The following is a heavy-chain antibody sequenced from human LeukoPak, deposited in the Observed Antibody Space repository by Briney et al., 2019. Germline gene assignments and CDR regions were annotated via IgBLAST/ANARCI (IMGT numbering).Heavy chain of an antibody. D-gene: IGHD2-21*01. CDR3: ARVLDGGDPLYAFDI. CDR2: IFHRGIP. V-gene: IGHV4-4*02. J-gene: IGHJ3*02. Sequence: SETLSLTCAVSGDSISNNWWSWVRQSPGKGLEWIGEIFHRGIPNYNPSLKSRVTMSIDKSNNQLSLKLSSVTAADTAVYYCARVLDGGDPLYAFDIWGQGTMVTVSS. CDR1: GDSISNNW.